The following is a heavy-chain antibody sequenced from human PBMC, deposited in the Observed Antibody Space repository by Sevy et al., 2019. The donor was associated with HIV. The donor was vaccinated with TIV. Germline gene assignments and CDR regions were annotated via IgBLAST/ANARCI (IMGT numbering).Heavy chain of an antibody. CDR1: GYTFTGYY. V-gene: IGHV1-2*02. Sequence: ASVKVSCKASGYTFTGYYMHWVRQAPGQGLEWMGWINPNSGGTNYAQKFQGRVTMTRDTSISTAYMELSRLTSDDTAVYYCARWGTRIAAAGPYYYDSSGYLPFYYWGQGTLVTVSS. CDR3: ARWGTRIAAAGPYYYDSSGYLPFYY. CDR2: INPNSGGT. J-gene: IGHJ4*02. D-gene: IGHD3-22*01.